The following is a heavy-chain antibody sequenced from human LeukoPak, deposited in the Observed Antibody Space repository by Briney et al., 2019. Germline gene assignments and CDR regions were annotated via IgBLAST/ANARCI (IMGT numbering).Heavy chain of an antibody. Sequence: GVSLRLSCAASGFTFTNYNMSWVRQAPGKGLEWVSAISGSGGSTYYADSVKGRFTISRDNSKNTLYLQMNSLRAEDTAVYYCAKKQGGIIVATTLHYYYGMDVWGQGTTVTVSS. CDR1: GFTFTNYN. D-gene: IGHD5-12*01. V-gene: IGHV3-23*01. CDR3: AKKQGGIIVATTLHYYYGMDV. CDR2: ISGSGGST. J-gene: IGHJ6*02.